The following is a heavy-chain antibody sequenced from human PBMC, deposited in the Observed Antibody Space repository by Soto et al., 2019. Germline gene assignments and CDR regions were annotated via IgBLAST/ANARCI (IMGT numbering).Heavy chain of an antibody. J-gene: IGHJ4*02. CDR1: GFTFGDYA. D-gene: IGHD5-18*01. V-gene: IGHV3-49*03. CDR3: SRGRGYSYGYFDY. CDR2: IRSKAYGGTT. Sequence: GGSLRLSCTASGFTFGDYAMSWFRQAPGKGLEWVGFIRSKAYGGTTEYAASVKGRFTISRDDSKSIAHLQMNSLKTEDTAVYYCSRGRGYSYGYFDYWGQGPLVTVSS.